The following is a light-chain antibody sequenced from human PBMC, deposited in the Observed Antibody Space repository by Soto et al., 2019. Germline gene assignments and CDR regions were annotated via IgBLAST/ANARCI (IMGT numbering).Light chain of an antibody. J-gene: IGKJ5*01. CDR3: QQYNDWPIT. Sequence: DIQMTQSPSSVSASVGDRVTITCQASQGISRSLAWYQQKPGKAPKLLIYSASSLQSGVPSRFSGSGFGTDFTLTISGLQSEDFAVYYCQQYNDWPITFGQGTRLEI. CDR1: QGISRS. V-gene: IGKV1-12*01. CDR2: SAS.